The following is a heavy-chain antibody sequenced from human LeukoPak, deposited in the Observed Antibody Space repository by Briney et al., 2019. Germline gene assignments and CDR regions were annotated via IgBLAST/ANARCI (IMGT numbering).Heavy chain of an antibody. Sequence: GASVKVSCKTSGYTFTNYDISWVRQATGQGLEWMGWMNPNSGNTGYAQKFQGRVTMTRNTSISTAYMELSSLRSEDTAVYYCARVGAAAGFNYWGQGTLVTVSS. CDR2: MNPNSGNT. J-gene: IGHJ4*02. D-gene: IGHD6-13*01. CDR1: GYTFTNYD. CDR3: ARVGAAAGFNY. V-gene: IGHV1-8*01.